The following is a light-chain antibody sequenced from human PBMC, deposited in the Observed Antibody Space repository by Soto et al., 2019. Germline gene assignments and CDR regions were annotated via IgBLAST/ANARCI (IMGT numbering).Light chain of an antibody. CDR3: QQSYSTPRT. V-gene: IGKV1-39*01. J-gene: IGKJ2*01. CDR1: PSLSRF. CDR2: AAS. Sequence: DIQMTQSPSSLSASVGDRVTIACRASPSLSRFLSWYQQKPGKAPKLLIYAASSLQSGVPSRFSGSGSGTDFTLTSSSMQPADFATYYYQQSYSTPRTFGQGTKLEIK.